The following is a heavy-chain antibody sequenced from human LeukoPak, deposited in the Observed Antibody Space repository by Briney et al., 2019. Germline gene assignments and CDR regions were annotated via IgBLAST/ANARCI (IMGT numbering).Heavy chain of an antibody. V-gene: IGHV4-59*12. CDR2: IYYTGST. Sequence: SETLSLTCTVSGGSINNYWWSWIRQPPGKGLEWIGYIYYTGSTNYNPSLKSRVTMSVDTSKNQFSLKLSSVTAADTAVYYCARGKGAVTRRYGMDVWGQGTTVTVSS. J-gene: IGHJ6*02. D-gene: IGHD6-19*01. CDR3: ARGKGAVTRRYGMDV. CDR1: GGSINNYW.